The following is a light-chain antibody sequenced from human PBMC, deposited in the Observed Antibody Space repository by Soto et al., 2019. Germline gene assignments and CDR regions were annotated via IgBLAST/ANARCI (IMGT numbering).Light chain of an antibody. CDR2: GAS. Sequence: DSQITQSPSTLSACVAARLRITCRASESISTWLAWYQQKPGKSPKLLIYGASNFERGVPSRFSGSGSGTEFTLTISSLQTDDFSTYSCKQYNSFSYTFGPGTKVDIK. J-gene: IGKJ2*01. V-gene: IGKV1-5*01. CDR1: ESISTW. CDR3: KQYNSFSYT.